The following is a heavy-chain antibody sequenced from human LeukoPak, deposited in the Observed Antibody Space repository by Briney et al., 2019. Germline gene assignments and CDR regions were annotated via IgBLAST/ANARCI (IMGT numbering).Heavy chain of an antibody. CDR3: TRVNHSFFFDY. CDR1: GFTFGDYA. Sequence: GGSLRLSCTASGFTFGDYAMSWVRQAPGKGLEWVGFIRSKAYGGTTEYAASVKGRFTISRDDSKSIAYLQMNSLKTEDEAVYYCTRVNHSFFFDYWGQGTLVTVSS. J-gene: IGHJ4*02. V-gene: IGHV3-49*04. CDR2: IRSKAYGGTT. D-gene: IGHD1-14*01.